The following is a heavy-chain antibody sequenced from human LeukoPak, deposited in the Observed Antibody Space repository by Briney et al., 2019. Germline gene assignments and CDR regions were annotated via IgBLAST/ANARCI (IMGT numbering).Heavy chain of an antibody. J-gene: IGHJ4*02. CDR2: IYYSEST. CDR3: ARRNDYGDYVSFDY. V-gene: IGHV4-59*08. D-gene: IGHD4-17*01. CDR1: GGSISRDY. Sequence: SETLSLTCTVSGGSISRDYWSWIRQPPGKGLEWIGYIYYSESTNYSPSLKSRVTISVDASKNQVSLKLRSVTAADTAVYYCARRNDYGDYVSFDYWGQGTLVTVSS.